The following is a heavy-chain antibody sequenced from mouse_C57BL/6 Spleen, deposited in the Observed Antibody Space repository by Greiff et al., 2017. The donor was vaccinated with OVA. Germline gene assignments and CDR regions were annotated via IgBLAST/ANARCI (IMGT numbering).Heavy chain of an antibody. CDR2: IYPGDGDT. CDR1: GYAFSSSW. J-gene: IGHJ3*01. D-gene: IGHD2-3*01. Sequence: QVQLQQSGPELVKPGASVKISCKASGYAFSSSWMNWVKQRPGKGLEWIGRIYPGDGDTNYNGKFKGKATLTADKSSSTAYMQLSSLTSEDSAVYFCARGEIYDGYYGFAYWGQVTLVTVSA. CDR3: ARGEIYDGYYGFAY. V-gene: IGHV1-82*01.